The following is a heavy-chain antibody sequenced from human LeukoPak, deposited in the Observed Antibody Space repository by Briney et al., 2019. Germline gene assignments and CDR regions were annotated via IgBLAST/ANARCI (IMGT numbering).Heavy chain of an antibody. CDR2: SSSFI. Sequence: SSSFIYYADSVKGRFTISRDNAKNSLYLEMNSLRAEDTAVYYCARVRYYESSDYVLSYYYMDVWGKGATVTVSS. CDR3: ARVRYYESSDYVLSYYYMDV. D-gene: IGHD3-22*01. V-gene: IGHV3-21*01. J-gene: IGHJ6*03.